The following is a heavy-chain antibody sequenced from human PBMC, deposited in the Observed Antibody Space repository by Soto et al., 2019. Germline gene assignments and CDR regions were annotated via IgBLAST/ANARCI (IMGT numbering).Heavy chain of an antibody. D-gene: IGHD3-22*01. Sequence: QITLKESGPPLVKPTQTLTLTCTFSGFSLSTSGVGVGWIRQPPGKALEWLALIYWDDDKRYSPSLKSRLTITKDTSKNQVVLTMTNMDPVDTATYYCAHRGYYYDSSGYSFDYWGQGTLVTVSS. CDR1: GFSLSTSGVG. J-gene: IGHJ4*02. V-gene: IGHV2-5*02. CDR3: AHRGYYYDSSGYSFDY. CDR2: IYWDDDK.